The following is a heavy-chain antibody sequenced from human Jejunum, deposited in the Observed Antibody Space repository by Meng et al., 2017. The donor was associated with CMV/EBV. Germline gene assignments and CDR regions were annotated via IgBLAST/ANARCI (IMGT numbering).Heavy chain of an antibody. CDR1: GFTFSNYE. Sequence: CAASGFTFSNYEMDWVRQAPGKGLEWVSYVAGGVATIYYADSVKGRFTISRDNTKNSLYLQMNSLRVEDTAVYYCARDTAAAGIDYWGQGTVVTVSS. V-gene: IGHV3-48*03. CDR3: ARDTAAAGIDY. D-gene: IGHD6-13*01. CDR2: VAGGVATI. J-gene: IGHJ4*02.